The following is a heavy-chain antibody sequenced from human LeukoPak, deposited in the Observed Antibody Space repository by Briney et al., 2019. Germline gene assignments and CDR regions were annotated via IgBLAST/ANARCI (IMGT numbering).Heavy chain of an antibody. D-gene: IGHD5-24*01. CDR2: IYTSGST. V-gene: IGHV4-4*09. J-gene: IGHJ5*02. Sequence: SETLSLTCTVSGGSISSYYWSWIRQPPGKGLEWIGYIYTSGSTNYNPSLKSRVTISVDTSKNQFSLKLSSVTAADTAVYYCARLPEGGYATSLGWIGPWGQGTRVTVSS. CDR1: GGSISSYY. CDR3: ARLPEGGYATSLGWIGP.